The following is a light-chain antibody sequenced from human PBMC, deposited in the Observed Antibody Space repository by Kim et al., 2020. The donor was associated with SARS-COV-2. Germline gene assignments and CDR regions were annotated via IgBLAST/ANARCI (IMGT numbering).Light chain of an antibody. CDR1: NFGDKY. CDR2: QDP. V-gene: IGLV3-1*01. CDR3: QAWDSSTAV. Sequence: SVYPGQTARITCSGRNFGDKYVCWYQQKPGRSPVLLIYQDPKRPSGIPERFSGSNSGDTATLTISGNQAMDEADYYCQAWDSSTAVFGGGTQLTVL. J-gene: IGLJ2*01.